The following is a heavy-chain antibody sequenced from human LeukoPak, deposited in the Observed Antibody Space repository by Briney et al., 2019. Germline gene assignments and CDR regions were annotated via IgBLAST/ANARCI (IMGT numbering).Heavy chain of an antibody. CDR3: ARGIIGGRWFDP. Sequence: SETLSLTCTVSGGSISSYYWSWIRQPPGKGLEWIGYIYYSGSTNYNPSLKSRVTISVDTSKNQFSLKLSSVTAADTAVYYCARGIIGGRWFDPWGQGTLVTVST. J-gene: IGHJ5*02. D-gene: IGHD3-3*02. CDR2: IYYSGST. CDR1: GGSISSYY. V-gene: IGHV4-59*01.